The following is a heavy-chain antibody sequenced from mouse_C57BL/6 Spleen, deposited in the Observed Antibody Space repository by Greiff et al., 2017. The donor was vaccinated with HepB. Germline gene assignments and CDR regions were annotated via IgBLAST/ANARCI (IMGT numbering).Heavy chain of an antibody. CDR3: ARGGPYYDYFDY. V-gene: IGHV1-50*01. CDR1: VYTFTSYL. J-gene: IGHJ2*01. Sequence: QVQLKHPGAELVKPGASVKLSCKSSVYTFTSYLMQWVKQRPGQGLEWIGEIDPSDSYTNYNQKFKGKATLTVDTSSSTAYMQLSSLTSEDSAVYYCARGGPYYDYFDYWGQGTTLTVSS. CDR2: IDPSDSYT. D-gene: IGHD2-4*01.